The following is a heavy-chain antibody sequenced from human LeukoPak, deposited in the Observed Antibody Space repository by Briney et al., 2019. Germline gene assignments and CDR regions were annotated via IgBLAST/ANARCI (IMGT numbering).Heavy chain of an antibody. D-gene: IGHD3-3*01. CDR1: GFTFSSYA. CDR2: ISGSGGST. CDR3: AKDQTILGAFDI. J-gene: IGHJ3*02. Sequence: PGGSLRLPCAASGFTFSSYAMSWVRQAPGKGLEWVSAISGSGGSTYYADSVKGRFTISRDNSKNTLYLQMNSLRAEDTAVYYCAKDQTILGAFDIWGQGTMVTVSS. V-gene: IGHV3-23*01.